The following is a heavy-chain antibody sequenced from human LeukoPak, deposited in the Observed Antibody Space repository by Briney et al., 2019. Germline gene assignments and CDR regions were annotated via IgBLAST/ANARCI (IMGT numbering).Heavy chain of an antibody. CDR1: GLTFRNYA. J-gene: IGHJ4*02. D-gene: IGHD3-22*01. Sequence: SGGSLRLSCAASGLTFRNYAMSWVRQAPGKGLEWVSVICANDGNTYYADAVKGRFTISRDSSKDTLYLQMNSLRAEDTAVYYCATFYDSSGYYLNFEYWGQGTLVTVSS. CDR3: ATFYDSSGYYLNFEY. V-gene: IGHV3-23*01. CDR2: ICANDGNT.